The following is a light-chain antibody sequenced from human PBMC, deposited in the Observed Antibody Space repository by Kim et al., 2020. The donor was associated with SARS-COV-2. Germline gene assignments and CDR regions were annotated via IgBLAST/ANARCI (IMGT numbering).Light chain of an antibody. J-gene: IGLJ1*01. V-gene: IGLV2-14*03. Sequence: QSALTQPASMSGSPGQSITISCTGTSSDVGGYNFVSWYQQQPGKAPKLLIYDVTYRPSGVSFRFSGSKSGNTASLIISGLQAEDEADYYCSSYRSGSTPYVFGTGTKVTVL. CDR2: DVT. CDR3: SSYRSGSTPYV. CDR1: SSDVGGYNF.